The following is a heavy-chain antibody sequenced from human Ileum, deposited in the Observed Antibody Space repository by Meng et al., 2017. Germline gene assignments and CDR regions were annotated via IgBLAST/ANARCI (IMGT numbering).Heavy chain of an antibody. CDR2: IRNKANIHTT. CDR1: GFNFSDSA. Sequence: EVQLVESGGDLVQPGGSLILSCSTVGFNFSDSAMHWVRQAPGKGLEWLGRIRNKANIHTTTYPASVKGRFTISRDDSKNMAYLQMHSLKTEDTAVYYCARTNRAVWSGYLSYGMDVWGQGTTVTVSS. D-gene: IGHD3-3*01. CDR3: ARTNRAVWSGYLSYGMDV. V-gene: IGHV3-73*01. J-gene: IGHJ6*02.